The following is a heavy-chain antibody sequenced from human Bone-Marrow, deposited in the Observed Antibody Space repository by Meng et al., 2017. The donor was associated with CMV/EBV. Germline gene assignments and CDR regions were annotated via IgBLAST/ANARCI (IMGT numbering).Heavy chain of an antibody. V-gene: IGHV1-46*01. J-gene: IGHJ6*02. CDR3: ASWKVARQYYYYYYGMDV. Sequence: ASVKVSCKASGYTFTNYYMHWVRQAPGQGLEWMGIINPSGGSTSYAQKFQGRVTMTRDTSTSTVYMELSSLRFEDTAVYYCASWKVARQYYYYYYGMDVWGQGTTVTVSS. D-gene: IGHD5-12*01. CDR1: GYTFTNYY. CDR2: INPSGGST.